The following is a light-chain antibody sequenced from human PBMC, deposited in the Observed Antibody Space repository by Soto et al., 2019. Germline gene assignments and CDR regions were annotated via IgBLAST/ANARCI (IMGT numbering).Light chain of an antibody. J-gene: IGKJ2*01. CDR1: QSVDNRY. CDR3: QQYNNWPPYT. V-gene: IGKV3-20*01. Sequence: ESVLTQSPGTLSLSPGERATLSCRASQSVDNRYFAWYQQKPGQAPRLLIYGISNRATGIPDRFSGSGSGTDFTLTISSLQSEDFAVYYCQQYNNWPPYTFGQGTKLEIK. CDR2: GIS.